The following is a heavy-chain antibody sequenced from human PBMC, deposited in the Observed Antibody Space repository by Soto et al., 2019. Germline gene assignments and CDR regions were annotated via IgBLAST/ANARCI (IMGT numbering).Heavy chain of an antibody. V-gene: IGHV3-23*01. CDR2: ISGSGGST. J-gene: IGHJ4*02. CDR3: AKAPLAYYYDSSGYSDY. CDR1: GFTFSSYA. D-gene: IGHD3-22*01. Sequence: GGSLRLSCAASGFTFSSYAMSWVRQAPGKGLEWVSAISGSGGSTYYADSVKGRFTISRDNSKNTLYLQMNSLRAEDTAVYYCAKAPLAYYYDSSGYSDYWGQGTLVTVSS.